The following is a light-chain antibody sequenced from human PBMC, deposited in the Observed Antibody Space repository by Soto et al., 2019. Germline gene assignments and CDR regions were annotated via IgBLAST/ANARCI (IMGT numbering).Light chain of an antibody. Sequence: QSVLTQPPSVSGAPGQRVTISCTGSSSNIGAGYDVHWYQQLPGTAPKLLIYGNSNRPSGVPDRFSGSKSGTSASLAITGLQAEAAADYYCQSYDSSLSGSIFGGGTQLTVL. J-gene: IGLJ2*01. CDR2: GNS. V-gene: IGLV1-40*01. CDR3: QSYDSSLSGSI. CDR1: SSNIGAGYD.